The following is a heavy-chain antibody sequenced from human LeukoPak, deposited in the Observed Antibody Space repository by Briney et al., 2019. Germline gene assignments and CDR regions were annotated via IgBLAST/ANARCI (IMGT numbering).Heavy chain of an antibody. Sequence: SVKVSCKASGGTFSSYAISWVRQAPGQGLEWMGGIIPILGTANYAQKFQGRVTITADESTSTAYMELSSLRSEDTAVYYCARDRYCSGGSCYSGYYYGMDVWGQGTTVTVSS. D-gene: IGHD2-15*01. V-gene: IGHV1-69*01. CDR3: ARDRYCSGGSCYSGYYYGMDV. CDR2: IIPILGTA. CDR1: GGTFSSYA. J-gene: IGHJ6*02.